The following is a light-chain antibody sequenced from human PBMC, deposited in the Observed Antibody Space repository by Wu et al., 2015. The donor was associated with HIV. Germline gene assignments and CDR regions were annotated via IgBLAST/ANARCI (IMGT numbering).Light chain of an antibody. CDR3: QQFYTYPYT. V-gene: IGKV1-13*02. CDR2: DAS. CDR1: QGISSA. J-gene: IGKJ2*01. Sequence: AIQLTQSPSSLSAFVGDRVTITCRASQGISSALAWYQQKPGKTPKLLIYDASSLESGVPSRFSGSGSGTDFTLTISSLQPEDFATYYCQQFYTYPYTLGQGTKLEIK.